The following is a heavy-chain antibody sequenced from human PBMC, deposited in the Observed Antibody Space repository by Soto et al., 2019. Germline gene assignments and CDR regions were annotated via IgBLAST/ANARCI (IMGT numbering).Heavy chain of an antibody. CDR3: ARRARTATTTWGAFDV. Sequence: EVQLLESGGGLVQPGGSLRLSCAASGFTFNTYVMNWVRQAPGKELEWVSTISYSADKTHYADSVKGRFTISRDNSRDTLFLQMNSLRADDAAVYYCARRARTATTTWGAFDVWGQGTMVTVSS. V-gene: IGHV3-23*01. J-gene: IGHJ3*01. D-gene: IGHD1-7*01. CDR2: ISYSADKT. CDR1: GFTFNTYV.